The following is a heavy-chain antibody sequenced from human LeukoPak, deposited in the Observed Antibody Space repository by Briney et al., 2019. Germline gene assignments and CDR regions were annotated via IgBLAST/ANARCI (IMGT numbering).Heavy chain of an antibody. J-gene: IGHJ3*02. Sequence: PGGSLRLSCAASGFTFSSYAMSWVRQAPGEGLEWVSAISGSGGSTYYADSVKGRFTISRDNSKNTLYLRMNSLRAEDTAVYYCAKAGIQLWLWAFDIWGQGTMVTVSS. CDR2: ISGSGGST. CDR3: AKAGIQLWLWAFDI. CDR1: GFTFSSYA. D-gene: IGHD5-18*01. V-gene: IGHV3-23*01.